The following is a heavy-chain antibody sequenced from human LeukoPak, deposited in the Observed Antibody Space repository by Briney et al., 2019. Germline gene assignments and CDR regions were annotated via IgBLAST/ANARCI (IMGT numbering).Heavy chain of an antibody. CDR2: ISYDGSNK. V-gene: IGHV3-30*03. CDR3: ARDRGWLQFDY. D-gene: IGHD5-24*01. J-gene: IGHJ4*02. Sequence: GSLRLSCAASGFTFSSYGMHWVRQAPGKGLEWVAVISYDGSNKYYADSVKGRSTISRDNSKNTLYLQMNSLRAEDTAVYYCARDRGWLQFDYWGQGTLVAVSS. CDR1: GFTFSSYG.